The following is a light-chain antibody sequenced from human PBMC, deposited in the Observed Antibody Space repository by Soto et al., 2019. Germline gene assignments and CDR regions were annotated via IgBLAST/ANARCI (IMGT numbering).Light chain of an antibody. Sequence: DIQMTQSPSSLSASVGDRVTITCRASRNVNNYLNWYQQKPGKAPDLLIYGASRLQIGVPSRFTGSGSETDFTLTISSLQPEDFATYFCQQSFSCPPTVGQGTRLE. V-gene: IGKV1-39*01. CDR1: RNVNNY. J-gene: IGKJ5*01. CDR3: QQSFSCPPT. CDR2: GAS.